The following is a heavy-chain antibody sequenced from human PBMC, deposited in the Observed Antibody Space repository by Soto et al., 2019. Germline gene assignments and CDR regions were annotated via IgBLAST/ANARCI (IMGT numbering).Heavy chain of an antibody. J-gene: IGHJ5*02. CDR3: ARGITIFGVVNRFDP. Sequence: EVQLVESGGGLVQPGGSLRLSCAASGFTFSSYWMHWVRQAPGKGLVWVSRINSDGSSTNYADSVKGRFTISRDDAKNTLYLQMNSLRAEDTAVYYCARGITIFGVVNRFDPWGQGTLVTVSS. CDR2: INSDGSST. D-gene: IGHD3-3*01. CDR1: GFTFSSYW. V-gene: IGHV3-74*01.